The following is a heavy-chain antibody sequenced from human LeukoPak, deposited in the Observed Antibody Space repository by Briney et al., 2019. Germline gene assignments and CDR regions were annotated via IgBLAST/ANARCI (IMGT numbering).Heavy chain of an antibody. D-gene: IGHD6-6*01. CDR2: ISYDGSNK. V-gene: IGHV3-30*18. CDR3: AKDRWAARPSGYLTTYYCDY. CDR1: GFTFSSYG. Sequence: GGSLRLSCAASGFTFSSYGMHWVRQAPGKGLRWVAVISYDGSNKYYAESVKGRFTISRANSKNTPYPQMDSLRAEDTAVYYCAKDRWAARPSGYLTTYYCDYWGQGTLVTVSS. J-gene: IGHJ4*02.